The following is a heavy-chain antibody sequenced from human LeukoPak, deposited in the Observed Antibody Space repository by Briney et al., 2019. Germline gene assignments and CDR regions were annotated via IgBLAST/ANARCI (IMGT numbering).Heavy chain of an antibody. D-gene: IGHD3-22*01. CDR2: IYYSGST. V-gene: IGHV4-31*03. CDR1: GGSISSGGYY. J-gene: IGHJ4*02. Sequence: PSQTLSLTCTVSGGSISSGGYYWSWIRQHPGKGLEWIGYIYYSGSTYYNPSLKSRVTISVDTSKNQFSLKLSSVTAADTAVYYCARAQTDYYDSSGYYIDNWGQGTLVTVSS. CDR3: ARAQTDYYDSSGYYIDN.